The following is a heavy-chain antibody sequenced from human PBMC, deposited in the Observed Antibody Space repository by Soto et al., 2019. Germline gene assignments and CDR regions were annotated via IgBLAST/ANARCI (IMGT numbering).Heavy chain of an antibody. CDR3: AKDLASGSGSEYFQH. CDR2: VSASGLNT. Sequence: PGGSLRLSCAASGFTFSTYAMAWVRQAPGKGLEWVSGVSASGLNTDYADPVKGRFYISRDNSKNTVSLHMNSLRAEDTAVYYCAKDLASGSGSEYFQHWGQGTLVTVSS. V-gene: IGHV3-23*01. J-gene: IGHJ1*01. CDR1: GFTFSTYA. D-gene: IGHD3-10*01.